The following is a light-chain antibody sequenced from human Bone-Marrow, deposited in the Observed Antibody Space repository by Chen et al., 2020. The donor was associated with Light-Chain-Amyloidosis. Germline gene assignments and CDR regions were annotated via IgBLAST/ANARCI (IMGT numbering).Light chain of an antibody. CDR3: QSYDSSLGGWV. CDR2: GNN. CDR1: SSSIGAGYD. J-gene: IGLJ3*02. V-gene: IGLV1-40*01. Sequence: QSVLTQPPSVSGAPGQRVTISCTGSSSSIGAGYDVHWYQQFPGAAPKVVIFGNNNRPSGVPDRFSGSNAGTSASLAITGRQAEDEAVYYCQSYDSSLGGWVFGGGTKLTVL.